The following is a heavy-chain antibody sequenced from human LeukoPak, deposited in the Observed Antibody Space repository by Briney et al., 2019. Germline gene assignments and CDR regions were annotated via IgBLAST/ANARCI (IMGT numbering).Heavy chain of an antibody. Sequence: GGSLRLSCAASGXTVSKNYMTWVRQAPGKGLDCVSVITSAGATYYADSVKGRFIISRDNSQNTLYLQMNSLRAEDTAVYYCASRESPGYYYGMDVWGQGTTVTVSS. V-gene: IGHV3-66*01. CDR1: GXTVSKNY. CDR3: ASRESPGYYYGMDV. J-gene: IGHJ6*02. CDR2: ITSAGAT. D-gene: IGHD3-10*01.